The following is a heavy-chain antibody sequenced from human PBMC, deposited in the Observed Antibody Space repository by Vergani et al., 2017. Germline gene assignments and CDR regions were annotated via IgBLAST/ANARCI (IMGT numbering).Heavy chain of an antibody. Sequence: QVQLVESGGGVVQPGGSLRLSCAASGFTFSSYGMHWVRQAPGKGLEWVAFIRYDGSNQYYADSVKGRFTISRDNSKNTLYLQMNSLRAEDTAVYYCAKGDYYGSGGSDYYGMDVWGQGTTVTVSS. CDR2: IRYDGSNQ. J-gene: IGHJ6*02. V-gene: IGHV3-30*02. CDR3: AKGDYYGSGGSDYYGMDV. CDR1: GFTFSSYG. D-gene: IGHD3-10*01.